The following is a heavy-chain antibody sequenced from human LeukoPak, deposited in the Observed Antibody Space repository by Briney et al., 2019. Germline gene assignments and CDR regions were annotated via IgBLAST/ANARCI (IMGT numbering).Heavy chain of an antibody. J-gene: IGHJ4*02. D-gene: IGHD3-16*02. Sequence: GGSLRLSCAAAGFTFSSYGIHWVRQAPGNGLEWVAVISYDGSNKYYADYVKGRFTISRDNSKNTLYLQMNSLRAEDTAVYYCARDLSATRYFDYWGQGTLVTVSS. CDR1: GFTFSSYG. V-gene: IGHV3-30-3*01. CDR3: ARDLSATRYFDY. CDR2: ISYDGSNK.